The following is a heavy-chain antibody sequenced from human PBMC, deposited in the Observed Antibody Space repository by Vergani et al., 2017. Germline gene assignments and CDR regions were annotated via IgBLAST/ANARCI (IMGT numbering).Heavy chain of an antibody. D-gene: IGHD6-6*01. CDR3: ARVGGRAARLRTNDY. CDR1: GFTFSSYS. V-gene: IGHV3-48*04. J-gene: IGHJ4*02. CDR2: LSSSGSTI. Sequence: EVQLVESGGGLVQPGGSLRLSCAASGFTFSSYSMNWVRQAPGKGLEWVSYLSSSGSTIYYADSVKGRFTISRDNAKNSLYLQMNSLRAEDTAVYYCARVGGRAARLRTNDYWGQGTLVTVSS.